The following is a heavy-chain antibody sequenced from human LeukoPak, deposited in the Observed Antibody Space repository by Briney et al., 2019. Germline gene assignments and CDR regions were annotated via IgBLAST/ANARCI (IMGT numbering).Heavy chain of an antibody. CDR2: INHSGST. CDR1: GGSFSGYY. CDR3: ASVQYDSSGYYYGLDY. Sequence: SGTLSLTCAVYGGSFSGYYWSWIRHPPGKGLEWIGEINHSGSTNYYPTLKSRVTISVDTSKNQFSLKLSSVTAADTAVYYCASVQYDSSGYYYGLDYWGQGTLVTVSS. D-gene: IGHD3-22*01. V-gene: IGHV4-34*01. J-gene: IGHJ4*02.